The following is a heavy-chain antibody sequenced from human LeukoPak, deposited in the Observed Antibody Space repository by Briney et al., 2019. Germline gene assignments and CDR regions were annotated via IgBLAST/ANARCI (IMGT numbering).Heavy chain of an antibody. Sequence: PGGPLRLSCADSGVTFSRHPMKRVREAPGKGLEGISYITSSGSATLYADSVRGRFFIYRDNAPSSLYLQMNSLRAEDTAIYYCAREYNSRTRFDYWGQGTLVTVSS. CDR3: AREYNSRTRFDY. J-gene: IGHJ4*02. CDR2: ITSSGSAT. D-gene: IGHD1-20*01. V-gene: IGHV3-48*01. CDR1: GVTFSRHP.